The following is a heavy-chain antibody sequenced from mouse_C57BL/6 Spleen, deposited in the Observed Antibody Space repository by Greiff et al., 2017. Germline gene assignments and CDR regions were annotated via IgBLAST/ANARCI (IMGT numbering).Heavy chain of an antibody. CDR1: GYTFTSYG. CDR2: IYPRSGNT. J-gene: IGHJ3*01. Sequence: VQLQQSGAELARPGASVKLSCKASGYTFTSYGISWVKQRTGQGLEWIGEIYPRSGNTYYNEKFKGKATLTADKSSSTAYMELRSLKSEDSAVYFCAREEDYYCGSSSWFAYWGQGTLVTVSA. D-gene: IGHD1-1*01. CDR3: AREEDYYCGSSSWFAY. V-gene: IGHV1-81*01.